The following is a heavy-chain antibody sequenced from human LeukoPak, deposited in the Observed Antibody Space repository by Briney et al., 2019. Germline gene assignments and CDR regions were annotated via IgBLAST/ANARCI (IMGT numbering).Heavy chain of an antibody. CDR1: GFTFSNNW. V-gene: IGHV3-33*01. D-gene: IGHD2-21*02. J-gene: IGHJ4*02. Sequence: GGSLRLSFAASGFTFSNNWMHWVRQAPGKGLEWVAAIWYDGSHQFYADSVKDRFTISRDNSKSTLYLQMNSLRAEDTAVYWCAREVTDWGQGTLVTVSS. CDR2: IWYDGSHQ. CDR3: AREVTD.